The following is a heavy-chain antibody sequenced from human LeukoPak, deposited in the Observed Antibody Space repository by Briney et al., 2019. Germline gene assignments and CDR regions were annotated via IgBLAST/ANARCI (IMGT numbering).Heavy chain of an antibody. CDR2: ISSSSSYI. CDR3: ARDIDLPRERWLQIFDY. J-gene: IGHJ4*02. CDR1: GFTFSSYA. D-gene: IGHD5-24*01. V-gene: IGHV3-21*01. Sequence: PGGSLRLSCAASGFTFSSYAMNWVRQAPGKGLEWVSSISSSSSYIYYADSVKGRFTISRDNAKNSLYLQMNSLRAEDTAVYYCARDIDLPRERWLQIFDYWGQGTLVTVSS.